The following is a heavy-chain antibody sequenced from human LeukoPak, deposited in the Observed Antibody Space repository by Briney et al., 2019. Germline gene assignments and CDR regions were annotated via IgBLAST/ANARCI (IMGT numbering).Heavy chain of an antibody. D-gene: IGHD3-16*01. CDR2: IKNKDEGEKT. CDR1: GFTFSSYW. CDR3: TTGTDYGGGY. J-gene: IGHJ4*02. V-gene: IGHV3-15*05. Sequence: GGSLRLSCAASGFTFSSYWMNWVRQAPGKGLEWVGRIKNKDEGEKTDYAAPVKGRFTISRDDSKATLFLQMNSLKMEDTAIYYCTTGTDYGGGYWGQGTLVSVSS.